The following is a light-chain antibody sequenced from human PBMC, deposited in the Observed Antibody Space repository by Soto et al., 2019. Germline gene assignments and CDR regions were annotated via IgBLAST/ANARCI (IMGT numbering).Light chain of an antibody. Sequence: ETQMTQSPSAMSASVGDTVTITCRASRDITNYLSWFQQKPGKAPKSLLYAASSLQSGVPSRFSGYGSGAYFPLTISILQPEDFATYYCHQYKSYPYTFGQGNKLEIK. V-gene: IGKV1-16*01. CDR1: RDITNY. J-gene: IGKJ2*01. CDR2: AAS. CDR3: HQYKSYPYT.